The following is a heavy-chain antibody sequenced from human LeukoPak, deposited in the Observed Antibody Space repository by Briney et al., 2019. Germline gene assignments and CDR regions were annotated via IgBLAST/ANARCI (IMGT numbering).Heavy chain of an antibody. CDR3: AKIDAYYYDSSGYYIDY. Sequence: GGSLRLSCAASGFTFSSYGMHWVRQAPGKGLEWVAFIRYDGGNKYYADSVKGRFTISRDNSKNTLYLQMNSLRAEDTAVYYCAKIDAYYYDSSGYYIDYWGQGTLVTVSS. D-gene: IGHD3-22*01. CDR1: GFTFSSYG. CDR2: IRYDGGNK. J-gene: IGHJ4*02. V-gene: IGHV3-30*02.